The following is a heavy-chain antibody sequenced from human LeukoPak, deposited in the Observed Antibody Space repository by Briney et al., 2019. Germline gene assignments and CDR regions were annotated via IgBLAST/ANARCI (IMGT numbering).Heavy chain of an antibody. V-gene: IGHV1-69*01. CDR1: GGTFSSYA. Sequence: ASVKVSCKASGGTFSSYAISWVRQAPGQGLEWMGGIIPIFGTANYAQKFQGRVTITADESTSTAYMELSSLRSEDTAVYYCARGVRDGIAAAVRSPPKYWGQGTLVTVSS. CDR3: ARGVRDGIAAAVRSPPKY. CDR2: IIPIFGTA. J-gene: IGHJ4*02. D-gene: IGHD6-13*01.